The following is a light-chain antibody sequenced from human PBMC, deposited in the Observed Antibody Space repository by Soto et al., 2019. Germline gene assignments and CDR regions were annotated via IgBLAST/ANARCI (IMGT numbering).Light chain of an antibody. CDR3: SSSTSSSTLV. Sequence: QSALTQPASVSGSPGQSITISCTGTSSDVGGYNYVSWYQQHPGKAPKLMIYEVSNRPSGVFNRFSGSKSGNTASLTISGLQAEDEADYYCSSSTSSSTLVFGGGTKLTVL. V-gene: IGLV2-14*01. CDR2: EVS. CDR1: SSDVGGYNY. J-gene: IGLJ2*01.